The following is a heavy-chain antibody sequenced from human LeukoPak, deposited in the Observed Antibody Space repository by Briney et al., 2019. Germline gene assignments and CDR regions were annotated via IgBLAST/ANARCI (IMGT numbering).Heavy chain of an antibody. Sequence: GGSPRLSCATSGFTFSSYNMNWVRQAPGKGLEWVSFISSNGKTIHYADSVKGRFTISRDNAKNSLYLQMNSLRAEDAALYYCAKDRYCTSSSCPIDYWGRGTLVTVSS. D-gene: IGHD2-15*01. V-gene: IGHV3-48*01. CDR2: ISSNGKTI. CDR3: AKDRYCTSSSCPIDY. J-gene: IGHJ4*02. CDR1: GFTFSSYN.